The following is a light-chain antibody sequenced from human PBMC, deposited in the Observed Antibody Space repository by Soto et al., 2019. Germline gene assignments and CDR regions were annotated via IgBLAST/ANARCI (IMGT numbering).Light chain of an antibody. CDR3: QSYDSSLSVV. Sequence: QSVLTQPPSVSGAPGQRVTISCTGSSSNIGAGYDVHWYQQLPGTAPKLLIYGNSNRPSGVPDRFSGSKFGTSASLAITGLKAEDEADYYCQSYDSSLSVVFGGGTKLTVL. CDR1: SSNIGAGYD. V-gene: IGLV1-40*01. CDR2: GNS. J-gene: IGLJ2*01.